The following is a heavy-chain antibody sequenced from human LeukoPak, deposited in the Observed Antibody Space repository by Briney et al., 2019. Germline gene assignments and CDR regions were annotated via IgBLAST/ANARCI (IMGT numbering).Heavy chain of an antibody. CDR2: ITSSGGGT. D-gene: IGHD3-10*01. CDR1: GFTFSSYA. Sequence: HPGGSLRLSCAASGFTFSSYAMSWVRQAPGKGLEWVSTITSSGGGTYYADSVKGRFTISRDNSKNTLYLQMNSLRAEDTAVYYCAKGAPTYYYGSGSLDYWGQGTLVTVSS. V-gene: IGHV3-23*01. J-gene: IGHJ4*02. CDR3: AKGAPTYYYGSGSLDY.